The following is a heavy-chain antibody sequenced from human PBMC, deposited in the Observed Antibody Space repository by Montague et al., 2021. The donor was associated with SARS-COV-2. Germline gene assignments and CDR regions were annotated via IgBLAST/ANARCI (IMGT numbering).Heavy chain of an antibody. CDR1: GFILSTYD. CDR2: IGTRGDT. V-gene: IGHV3-13*01. CDR3: ARAPPYSSASWGYYGMDV. D-gene: IGHD6-6*01. J-gene: IGHJ6*02. Sequence: SLRLSCAASGFILSTYDMHWVRQATGKGLEWVSAIGTRGDTYYPGSVKGRFPMSRENAENSLYLQMTSLRAGDTAVYYCARAPPYSSASWGYYGMDVWGQGTTVTVSS.